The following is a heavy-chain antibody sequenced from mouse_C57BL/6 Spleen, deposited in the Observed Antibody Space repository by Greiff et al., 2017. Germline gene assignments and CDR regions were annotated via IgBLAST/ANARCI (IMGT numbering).Heavy chain of an antibody. Sequence: QVQLKQSGAELMKPGASVKLSCKATGYTFTGYWIEWVKQRPGHGLEWIGEILPGSGSTNYNEKFKGKATFTADTSSNTAYMQLSSLTTEDSAIYYCARFGAYYGSRGYFDYWGQGTTLTVSS. V-gene: IGHV1-9*01. D-gene: IGHD1-1*01. CDR1: GYTFTGYW. J-gene: IGHJ2*01. CDR2: ILPGSGST. CDR3: ARFGAYYGSRGYFDY.